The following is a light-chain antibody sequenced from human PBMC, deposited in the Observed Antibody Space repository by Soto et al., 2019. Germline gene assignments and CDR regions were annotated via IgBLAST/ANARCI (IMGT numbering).Light chain of an antibody. J-gene: IGKJ1*01. CDR1: QYISSY. CDR3: QQTYSSPWT. Sequence: DIQMTQSPSSLSASAGDRVTITCRASQYISSYVNWYQQKPGKAPEVLIYGASRLQSGVPSRFSGRGSGTDFTLTISSLQPEDFANYFCQQTYSSPWTFGQGTNVEVK. CDR2: GAS. V-gene: IGKV1-39*01.